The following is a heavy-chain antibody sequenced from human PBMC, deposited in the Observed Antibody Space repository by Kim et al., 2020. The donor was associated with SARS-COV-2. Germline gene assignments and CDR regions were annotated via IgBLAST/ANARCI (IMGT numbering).Heavy chain of an antibody. D-gene: IGHD2-2*01. J-gene: IGHJ4*02. CDR3: ARDPIGYCSSTSCYENYFDY. V-gene: IGHV3-30*01. Sequence: RFTISRDNSKNTLYLQMNSLRAEDTAVYYCARDPIGYCSSTSCYENYFDYWGQGTLVTVSS.